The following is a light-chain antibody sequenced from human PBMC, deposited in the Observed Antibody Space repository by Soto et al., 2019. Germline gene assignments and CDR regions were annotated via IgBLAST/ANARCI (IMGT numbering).Light chain of an antibody. CDR2: KAS. V-gene: IGKV1-5*03. Sequence: IQMTHSPSTLSASVGDRVTFTCRASQTFSNWLAWYQQKPGEAPKLLIYKASTLEVGVPSRFSASGSGTEFSLTINTLQPADFATYYCQQYNSYPWTFGQGTKV. J-gene: IGKJ1*01. CDR1: QTFSNW. CDR3: QQYNSYPWT.